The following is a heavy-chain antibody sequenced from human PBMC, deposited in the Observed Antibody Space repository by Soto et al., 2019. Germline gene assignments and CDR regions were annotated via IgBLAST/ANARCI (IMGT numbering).Heavy chain of an antibody. Sequence: SETLSLTCTVTGGAISGYYWTWIRQSDGEGLEWIGRIYSSGSTNYNPSLKSRVTISLDTSMNYFSLRLSSVTAADTAVYYCARGQRFSDWFDPWGQGTLVTVYS. V-gene: IGHV4-4*07. CDR2: IYSSGST. CDR1: GGAISGYY. D-gene: IGHD3-3*01. CDR3: ARGQRFSDWFDP. J-gene: IGHJ5*02.